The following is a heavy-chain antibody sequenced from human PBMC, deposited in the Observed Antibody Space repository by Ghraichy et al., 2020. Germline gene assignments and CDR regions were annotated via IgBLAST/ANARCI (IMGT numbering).Heavy chain of an antibody. CDR3: AREGNTVGPDF. V-gene: IGHV3-23*01. J-gene: IGHJ4*02. Sequence: GSLRLPCAASGFTFSTYAMSWVRQAPGKGLEWVSAISNSGGTTYYADSVKGRFTISRDISKNTLYLQMNSLRAEDTAVYYCAREGNTVGPDFGGRGTPVTVSS. CDR1: GFTFSTYA. D-gene: IGHD4-23*01. CDR2: ISNSGGTT.